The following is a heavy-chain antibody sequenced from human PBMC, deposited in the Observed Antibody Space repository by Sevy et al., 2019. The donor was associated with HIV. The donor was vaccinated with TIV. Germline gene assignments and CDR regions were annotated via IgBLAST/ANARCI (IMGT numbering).Heavy chain of an antibody. CDR1: GGSITSLY. CDR2: IYYNGHI. CDR3: AGENAWGRGYS. D-gene: IGHD1-26*01. V-gene: IGHV4-59*08. Sequence: SETLSLTCTVSGGSITSLYWSWIRQPPGKGLEWIANIYYNGHINYNPSLKSRVTLSLDTSKNQFSLRLSSVTAAGTAMYYCAGENAWGRGYSWGQGTLVTVSS. J-gene: IGHJ4*02.